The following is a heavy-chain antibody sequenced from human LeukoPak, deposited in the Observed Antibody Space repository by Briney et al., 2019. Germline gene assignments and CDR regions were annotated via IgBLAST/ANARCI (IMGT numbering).Heavy chain of an antibody. V-gene: IGHV4-31*03. CDR1: GGSISSGGYY. D-gene: IGHD3-10*01. CDR2: IYYSGST. Sequence: PSETLSLTCTVSGGSISSGGYYWSWIRQHPGKGLEGIGYIYYSGSTYCNPSLKSRVTISVDTSKNQFSLKLSSVTAADTAVYYCAREHGVLLWFGELWGAFDIWGQGTMVTVSS. J-gene: IGHJ3*02. CDR3: AREHGVLLWFGELWGAFDI.